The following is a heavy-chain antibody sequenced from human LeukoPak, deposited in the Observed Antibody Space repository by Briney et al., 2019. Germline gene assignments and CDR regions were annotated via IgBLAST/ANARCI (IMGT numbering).Heavy chain of an antibody. D-gene: IGHD1-26*01. CDR2: ISYDGSNK. V-gene: IGHV3-30*03. CDR1: GFTFSNYG. CDR3: ARARELTDAFDI. J-gene: IGHJ3*02. Sequence: GGSLRLSCAASGFTFSNYGMHWVRQAPGKGLEWVALISYDGSNKYYADSVKGRFTISRDNAKNSLYLQMNSLRAEDTAVYYCARARELTDAFDIWGQGTMVTVSS.